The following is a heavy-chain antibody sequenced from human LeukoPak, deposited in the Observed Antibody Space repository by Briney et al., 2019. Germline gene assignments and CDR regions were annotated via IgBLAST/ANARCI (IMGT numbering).Heavy chain of an antibody. CDR1: GFTFSNAW. V-gene: IGHV3-15*01. CDR3: TEMKDRDACRM. CDR2: IKNKVDGGTT. J-gene: IGHJ3*02. D-gene: IGHD5-24*01. Sequence: VGSLRLSCAASGFTFSNAWMSWVRQAPGKGLEWVGLIKNKVDGGTTEYAAPVKGRFTISRDDSENTLYLQMIRLKTENAAMYYCTEMKDRDACRMGGQGTMVTVSS.